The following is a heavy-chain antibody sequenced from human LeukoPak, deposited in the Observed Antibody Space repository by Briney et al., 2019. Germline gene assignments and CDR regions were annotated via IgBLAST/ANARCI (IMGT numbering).Heavy chain of an antibody. V-gene: IGHV1-2*04. CDR3: ARGAGSSSSDY. D-gene: IGHD6-13*01. CDR2: INPNSGGT. Sequence: GASVKVSCKASGYTFTSYDINWVRQATGQGLEWMGWINPNSGGTNYAQKFQGWVTMTRDTSISTAYMELSRLRSDDTAVYYCARGAGSSSSDYWGQGTLVTVSS. J-gene: IGHJ4*02. CDR1: GYTFTSYD.